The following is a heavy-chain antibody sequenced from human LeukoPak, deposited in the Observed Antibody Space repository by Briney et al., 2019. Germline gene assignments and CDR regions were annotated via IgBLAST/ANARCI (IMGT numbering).Heavy chain of an antibody. J-gene: IGHJ6*03. CDR1: GFTFSSYW. D-gene: IGHD6-13*01. Sequence: GGSLRLSCAASGFTFSSYWMHWVRQAPGKGLVWVSRINSDGSSTSYADSVKGRFTISRDNAKNTLYLQMNSLRAEDTAVYYCARDFLAAAGQDYYYYYMDVWGKGTTVTVSS. CDR2: INSDGSST. CDR3: ARDFLAAAGQDYYYYYMDV. V-gene: IGHV3-74*01.